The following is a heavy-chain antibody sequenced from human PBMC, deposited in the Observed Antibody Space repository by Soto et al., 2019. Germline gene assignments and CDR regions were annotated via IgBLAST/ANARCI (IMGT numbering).Heavy chain of an antibody. J-gene: IGHJ4*02. Sequence: EVQLVDSGGDLVQPGGSLRLSCAASGFTFSHYWMTWVRQASGKGLEWVANINQDGSVKTYLDSMKGRLTISRDNAQDSLYLQMDSLRAEDTAVYYCGRDPGYGALDYWGQGTLVTVSA. CDR2: INQDGSVK. CDR1: GFTFSHYW. CDR3: GRDPGYGALDY. V-gene: IGHV3-7*01. D-gene: IGHD4-17*01.